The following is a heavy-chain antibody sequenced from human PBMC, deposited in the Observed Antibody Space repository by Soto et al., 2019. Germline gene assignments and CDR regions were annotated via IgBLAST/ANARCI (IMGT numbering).Heavy chain of an antibody. Sequence: QLQLQESGPGLVKPSETLSLTCTVSGGSISSSSYYWGWIRQPPGKGLEWIGSIYYSGSTYYNPSLKSRVTISVDTSKNQFSLKLSSVTAADTAVYYCARHGLMLERRLGSSGWYSAAFDIWGQGTMVTVSS. D-gene: IGHD6-19*01. CDR1: GGSISSSSYY. J-gene: IGHJ3*02. CDR2: IYYSGST. V-gene: IGHV4-39*01. CDR3: ARHGLMLERRLGSSGWYSAAFDI.